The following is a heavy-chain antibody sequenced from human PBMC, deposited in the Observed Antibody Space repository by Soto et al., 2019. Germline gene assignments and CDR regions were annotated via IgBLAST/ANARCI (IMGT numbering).Heavy chain of an antibody. CDR2: TYYRSKWYN. V-gene: IGHV6-1*01. Sequence: SQTLSLTCAISGDSVSSNSAAWNWIRQSPSRGLEWLGRTYYRSKWYNDYAVSVKSRITINPDTSKNQFSLQLNPVTPEDTAVYYCARDPGLYSSGWYYFAYWGQGTLVTVSS. J-gene: IGHJ4*02. CDR1: GDSVSSNSAA. D-gene: IGHD6-19*01. CDR3: ARDPGLYSSGWYYFAY.